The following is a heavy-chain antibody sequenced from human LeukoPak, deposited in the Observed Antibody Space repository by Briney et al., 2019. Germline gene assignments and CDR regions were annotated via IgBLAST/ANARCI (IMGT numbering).Heavy chain of an antibody. CDR1: GYTFTSYG. J-gene: IGHJ4*02. V-gene: IGHV1-18*01. D-gene: IGHD3-10*01. CDR2: ISAYNGNT. Sequence: GASVKVSCKASGYTFTSYGISWVRQAPGQGLEWMGWISAYNGNTNYAQKLQGRVTMTTDTSTSTAYMELRSLRSDDTAVYYCARVGYFGSGTYYKIGGPFDFWGQGTLVTVSS. CDR3: ARVGYFGSGTYYKIGGPFDF.